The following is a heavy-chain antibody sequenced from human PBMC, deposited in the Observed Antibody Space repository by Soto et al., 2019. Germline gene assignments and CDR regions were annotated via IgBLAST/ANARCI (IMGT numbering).Heavy chain of an antibody. CDR2: INHSGST. Sequence: SETLSLTCAVYGGSFSGYYWSWIRQPPGKGLEWIGEINHSGSTNYNPSLKSRVTISVDTSKNQFSLKLSSVTAADTAVYYCARGPYDFWSGYSPGYYYGMDVWGQGTTVTVPS. CDR1: GGSFSGYY. V-gene: IGHV4-34*01. J-gene: IGHJ6*02. D-gene: IGHD3-3*01. CDR3: ARGPYDFWSGYSPGYYYGMDV.